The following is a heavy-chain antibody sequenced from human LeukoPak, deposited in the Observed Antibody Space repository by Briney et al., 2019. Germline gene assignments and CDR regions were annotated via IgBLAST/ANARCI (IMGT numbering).Heavy chain of an antibody. CDR2: FDPEDGET. CDR3: ARTQRRYYGSPAGHWINWFDP. CDR1: GYTLTQLA. J-gene: IGHJ5*02. V-gene: IGHV1-24*01. Sequence: ASPKVSSKVSGYTLTQLAMHWARQAPQKELEEIGGFDPEDGETTYAQKFQGRVTITADKSTSTAYMELSSLRSEDTAVYYCARTQRRYYGSPAGHWINWFDPWGQGTLVTVSS. D-gene: IGHD3-16*01.